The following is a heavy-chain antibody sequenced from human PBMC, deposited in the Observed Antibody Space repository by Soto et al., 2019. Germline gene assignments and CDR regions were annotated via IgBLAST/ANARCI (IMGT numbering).Heavy chain of an antibody. CDR2: IIPLFGTA. Sequence: SVKVSCKASGGTFSNYGISWVRQAPGQGLEWMGEIIPLFGTANYAQKVQGRVTITADESTTTAYMELSSLRSEDTAVYDCASGNPATFGGIPVYYYYGMDVWGQGTTVTFSS. CDR1: GGTFSNYG. CDR3: ASGNPATFGGIPVYYYYGMDV. J-gene: IGHJ6*02. D-gene: IGHD3-16*01. V-gene: IGHV1-69*13.